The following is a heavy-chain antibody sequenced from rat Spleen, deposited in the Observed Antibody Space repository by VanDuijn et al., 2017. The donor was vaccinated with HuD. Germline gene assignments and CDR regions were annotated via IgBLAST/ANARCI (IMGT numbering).Heavy chain of an antibody. CDR3: TRDEMTY. D-gene: IGHD1-7*01. V-gene: IGHV5-27*01. CDR1: GFTFSNYG. CDR2: ISTGGDNT. Sequence: EVQLVESGGGLVQPGRSLKLSCAASGFTFSNYGMAWVRQAPTKGLEWVAYISTGGDNTYYRDSVKGRFTTSRDNAKSTLYLQMDSLRSEDTATYYCTRDEMTYWGQGVMVTVSS. J-gene: IGHJ2*01.